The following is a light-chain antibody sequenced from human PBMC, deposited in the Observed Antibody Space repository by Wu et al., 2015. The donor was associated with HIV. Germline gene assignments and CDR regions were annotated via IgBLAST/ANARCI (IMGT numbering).Light chain of an antibody. CDR2: DAS. CDR1: QSVSTY. CDR3: QQRSNWLSLT. Sequence: EIVLTQFPATLSLSPGERATLSCRASQSVSTYLAWYQQKPGQAPRLLIYDASNRATGIPARFSGSESGTDFTLTISSLEPEDFAVYYCQQRSNWLSLTFGGGTKVEIK. J-gene: IGKJ4*01. V-gene: IGKV3-11*01.